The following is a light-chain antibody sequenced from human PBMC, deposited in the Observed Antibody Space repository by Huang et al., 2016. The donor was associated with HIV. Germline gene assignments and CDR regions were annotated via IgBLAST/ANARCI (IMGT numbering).Light chain of an antibody. J-gene: IGKJ1*01. CDR2: GAS. CDR1: EPIASNY. CDR3: QQYGTSPLT. V-gene: IGKV3-20*01. Sequence: EVVLTQSPGTLSLSPGKRVALSCRASEPIASNYLAGYRQSPGQAPRLLIYGASNRATDTPDRCSGSGSGTDFTLTITKLEPEDSAVYYCQQYGTSPLTFGQGTRVEIK.